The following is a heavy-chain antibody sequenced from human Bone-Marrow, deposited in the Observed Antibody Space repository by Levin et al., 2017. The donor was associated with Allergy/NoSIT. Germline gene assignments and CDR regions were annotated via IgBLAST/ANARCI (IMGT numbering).Heavy chain of an antibody. J-gene: IGHJ3*02. Sequence: PSETLSLTCTVSGGSIRSGRYYWSWIRQHPGKGLEWMGYIYHTGGTYYTPSLRSRLTISIDVSHNQISLELSSVTAADTAVYYCAREEDIVLTTTAAEHPSRGALEIWGQGTRVTVSS. CDR2: IYHTGGT. CDR1: GGSIRSGRYY. D-gene: IGHD2-8*02. V-gene: IGHV4-31*03. CDR3: AREEDIVLTTTAAEHPSRGALEI.